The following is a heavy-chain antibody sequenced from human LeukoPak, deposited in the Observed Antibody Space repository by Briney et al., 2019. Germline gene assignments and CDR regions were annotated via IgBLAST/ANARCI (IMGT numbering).Heavy chain of an antibody. CDR3: AREEHGGYHDY. D-gene: IGHD4-23*01. V-gene: IGHV1-46*01. Sequence: GASVKVSYKASGYTFTNYYIHWVRQAPGQGLEWMGMINPSGGSTNYAQKFQGRVTMTRDTSTSTVYMELSSLGSEDTAVYYCAREEHGGYHDYWGQGTLVIVSS. CDR2: INPSGGST. CDR1: GYTFTNYY. J-gene: IGHJ4*02.